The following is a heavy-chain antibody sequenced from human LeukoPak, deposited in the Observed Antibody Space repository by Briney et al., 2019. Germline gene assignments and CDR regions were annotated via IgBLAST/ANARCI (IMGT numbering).Heavy chain of an antibody. D-gene: IGHD3-3*01. J-gene: IGHJ4*02. Sequence: GGSLRLSCAASGFTFSSYAMTWVRQAPGKGPEWVSAISGSGGSTYYADSVKGRFTVSRDNSKNTLYLQMNSLRAEDTAVYYCAKWNHYDFWSGSYYFDYWGQGTLVTVSS. V-gene: IGHV3-23*01. CDR2: ISGSGGST. CDR3: AKWNHYDFWSGSYYFDY. CDR1: GFTFSSYA.